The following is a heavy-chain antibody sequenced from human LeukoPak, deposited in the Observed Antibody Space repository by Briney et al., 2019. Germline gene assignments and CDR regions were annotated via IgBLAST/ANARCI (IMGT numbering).Heavy chain of an antibody. CDR3: AKDIWFGELDPSDAFDI. CDR1: GFTFDDYA. V-gene: IGHV3-9*01. J-gene: IGHJ3*02. Sequence: GGSLRLSCAASGFTFDDYAMHWVRQAPGKGLEWVSGISWNSGSIGYADSVKGRFTISRDNAKNSLYLQMNSLRAEDTALYYCAKDIWFGELDPSDAFDIWGQGTMVTVSS. CDR2: ISWNSGSI. D-gene: IGHD3-10*01.